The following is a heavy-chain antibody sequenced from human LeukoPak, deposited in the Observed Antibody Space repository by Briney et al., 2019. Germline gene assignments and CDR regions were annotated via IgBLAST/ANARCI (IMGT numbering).Heavy chain of an antibody. Sequence: ASVKLSCKASGYTFTSYGISWVRQSPGQGLEWMGWISAYNGNTNYAQKLQGRVTMTTDTSTSTAYMELRSLRSDDTAVYYCARVGYYYGSGSYSDHWGQGTLVTVSS. CDR2: ISAYNGNT. V-gene: IGHV1-18*01. D-gene: IGHD3-10*01. CDR3: ARVGYYYGSGSYSDH. CDR1: GYTFTSYG. J-gene: IGHJ4*02.